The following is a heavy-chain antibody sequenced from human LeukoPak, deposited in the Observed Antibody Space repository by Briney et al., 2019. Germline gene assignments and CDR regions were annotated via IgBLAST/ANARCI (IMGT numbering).Heavy chain of an antibody. J-gene: IGHJ4*02. CDR1: GFTFSSYA. D-gene: IGHD4/OR15-4a*01. CDR3: ARDPGAFPYFFDC. Sequence: GGSLRLSCAASGFTFSSYAMTWVRQAPGKGLEWVSAISGSGADTYYTDSVRGRFSISRDNSKNTLYLQMNSLRVEDTAVYFCARDPGAFPYFFDCWGQGTLVTVSS. CDR2: ISGSGADT. V-gene: IGHV3-23*01.